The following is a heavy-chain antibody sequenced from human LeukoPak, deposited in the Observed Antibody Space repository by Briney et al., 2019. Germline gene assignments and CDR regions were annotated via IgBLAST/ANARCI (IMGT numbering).Heavy chain of an antibody. CDR1: GYSFTSYW. J-gene: IGHJ4*02. Sequence: GESLKISCKGSGYSFTSYWIGWVRQVPGKAVEWMGIIYPDDSDTTYSPSFQGQVTISADKSISTAYLQWSTLKASDTAIYYCARRSIAAAGTFDYWGQGTLVTVSS. V-gene: IGHV5-51*01. CDR3: ARRSIAAAGTFDY. CDR2: IYPDDSDT. D-gene: IGHD6-13*01.